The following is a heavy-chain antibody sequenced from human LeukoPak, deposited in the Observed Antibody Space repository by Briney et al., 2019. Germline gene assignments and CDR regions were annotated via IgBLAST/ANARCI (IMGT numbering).Heavy chain of an antibody. Sequence: GGSLRLSCAASGSTFSSYSMNWVRQAPGKGLEWVSSLSTSSSYIYYADSLKGRFTISRDNAKNSLYLQMNSLRAEDTAVYYCARSQGTIPDSVPLDIWGQGTMVTVSS. J-gene: IGHJ3*02. CDR1: GSTFSSYS. D-gene: IGHD5/OR15-5a*01. CDR2: LSTSSSYI. V-gene: IGHV3-21*01. CDR3: ARSQGTIPDSVPLDI.